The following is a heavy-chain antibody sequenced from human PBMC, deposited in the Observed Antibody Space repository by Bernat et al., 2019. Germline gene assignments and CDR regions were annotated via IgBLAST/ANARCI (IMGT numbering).Heavy chain of an antibody. CDR1: GFTFSTYS. D-gene: IGHD4-23*01. V-gene: IGHV3-74*01. J-gene: IGHJ4*02. CDR2: ISGDGSRT. Sequence: EVQLVESGGGLVQPGGSLRLSCAASGFTFSTYSMHWVRQASGKGLEWVSRISGDGSRTTYADSVKGRFTISRDNAKNTLSLQMNSLRAEDTAVYYCARDPDYGGYSYFESWGQGTLVTVSS. CDR3: ARDPDYGGYSYFES.